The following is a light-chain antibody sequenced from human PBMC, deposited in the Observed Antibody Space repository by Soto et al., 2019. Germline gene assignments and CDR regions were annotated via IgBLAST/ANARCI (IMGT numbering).Light chain of an antibody. V-gene: IGLV1-40*01. CDR3: QGNEYTFTAYV. Sequence: QSVLTQPPSVSGAPGQRVTISCTGTSANVGAGYDVHWYQQLPGAAPNPVIFGKGNRHPGIPERYSGSKSGTSASLAMPGPRSEDEADDDCQGNEYTFTAYVFGGGTKLTVL. CDR1: SANVGAGYD. CDR2: GKG. J-gene: IGLJ2*01.